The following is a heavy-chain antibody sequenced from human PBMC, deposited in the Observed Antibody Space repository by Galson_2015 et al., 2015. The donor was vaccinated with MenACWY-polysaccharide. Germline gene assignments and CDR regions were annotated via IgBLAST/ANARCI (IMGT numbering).Heavy chain of an antibody. V-gene: IGHV3-23*01. CDR1: GFTFSNYF. J-gene: IGHJ4*02. CDR2: VTSSGDAT. D-gene: IGHD2-15*01. CDR3: SRYCSGIRCYSGLDY. Sequence: SLRLSGAASGFTFSNYFMTWVRQAPGKGLEWVSTVTSSGDATYYADSVKGRFTISRDNSRNTLYLQMNSLRAEDTAVYYCSRYCSGIRCYSGLDYWGQGSLVTVSS.